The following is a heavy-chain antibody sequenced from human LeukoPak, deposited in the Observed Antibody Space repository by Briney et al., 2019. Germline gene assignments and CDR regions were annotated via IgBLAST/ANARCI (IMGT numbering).Heavy chain of an antibody. V-gene: IGHV4-39*07. J-gene: IGHJ5*02. CDR3: ARVLGYGGFDP. D-gene: IGHD2-15*01. CDR2: IYYSGST. Sequence: KASETLSLTCTVSGGSISSSSYYWGWIRQPPGKGLEWIGSIYYSGSTYYNPSLKSRVTISVDTSKNQFSLKLSSVTAADTAVYYCARVLGYGGFDPWGQGTLVTVSS. CDR1: GGSISSSSYY.